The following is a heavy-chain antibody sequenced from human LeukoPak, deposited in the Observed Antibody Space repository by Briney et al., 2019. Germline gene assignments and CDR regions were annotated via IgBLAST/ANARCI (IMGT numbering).Heavy chain of an antibody. Sequence: ASVKVSCKASGGTFSSYTISWVRQAPGQGLEWMGGIIPIFGTANYAQKFQGRVTITTDESTSAAYMELSSLRSEDTAVYYCASPEYYYGSGSPGAMVYWGQGTLVTVSS. V-gene: IGHV1-69*05. D-gene: IGHD3-10*01. J-gene: IGHJ4*02. CDR3: ASPEYYYGSGSPGAMVY. CDR2: IIPIFGTA. CDR1: GGTFSSYT.